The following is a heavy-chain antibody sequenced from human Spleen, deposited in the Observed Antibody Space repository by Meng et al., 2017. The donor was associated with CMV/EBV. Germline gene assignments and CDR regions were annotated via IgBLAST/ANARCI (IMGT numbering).Heavy chain of an antibody. CDR3: ARDGDGIDV. D-gene: IGHD3-16*01. V-gene: IGHV4-61*01. CDR1: GGSVSSGSYY. CDR2: ISNSGST. Sequence: SQTLSLTCAVSGGSVSSGSYYWSWIRQSPGKGLEWIGYISNSGSTDYNPSLKSRVTISVDTSKDQFSLKLTSVTAADTAVYYCARDGDGIDVWGQGTTVTVSS. J-gene: IGHJ6*02.